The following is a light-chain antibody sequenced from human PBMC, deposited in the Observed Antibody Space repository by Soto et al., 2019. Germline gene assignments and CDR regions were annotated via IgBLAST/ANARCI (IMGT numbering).Light chain of an antibody. J-gene: IGLJ2*01. CDR2: SNN. CDR1: SSNIGSNT. CDR3: AAWDDSLNGRV. V-gene: IGLV1-44*01. Sequence: SVLTQPPSASGTPGQRVTISCSGSSSNIGSNTVNWYQHLPGTAPKLLIYSNNQRPSGVPDRFSGSKSGTSASLAISGLQSEDEADYYCAAWDDSLNGRVFGGGTKLTVL.